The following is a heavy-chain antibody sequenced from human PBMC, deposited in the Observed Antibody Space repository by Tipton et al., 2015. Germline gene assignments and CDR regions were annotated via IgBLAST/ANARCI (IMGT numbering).Heavy chain of an antibody. Sequence: TLSLTCTVSGGSIGDYFWTWIRQPPGKGLEWIGYIYFSGNTYYNPSLQSQVTISIDTSMNQFSLKLTSVTAADTAVYYCARAFIAVSGPFDYWGRGAHVTVSS. V-gene: IGHV4-59*01. CDR1: GGSIGDYF. CDR3: ARAFIAVSGPFDY. CDR2: IYFSGNT. D-gene: IGHD6-19*01. J-gene: IGHJ4*02.